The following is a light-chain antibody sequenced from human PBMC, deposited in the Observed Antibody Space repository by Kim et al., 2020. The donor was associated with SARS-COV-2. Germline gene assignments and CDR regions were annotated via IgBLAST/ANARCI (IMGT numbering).Light chain of an antibody. J-gene: IGKJ3*01. V-gene: IGKV3-20*01. CDR2: GAS. CDR3: QQYGNSPPT. CDR1: QSVSSNY. Sequence: EIVLTQSPGTLSLSPGERATLSCRASQSVSSNYLAWYQQKPGQAPRFLIYGASSRATGIPDRFSGCGSGTDFTLTISRLEPEDFAVYYCQQYGNSPPTFGPGTKVDIK.